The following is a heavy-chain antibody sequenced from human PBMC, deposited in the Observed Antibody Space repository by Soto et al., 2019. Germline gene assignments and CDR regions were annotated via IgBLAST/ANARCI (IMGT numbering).Heavy chain of an antibody. Sequence: EVQLLESGGGLVHLGGSLRLSCAASGFTFSNYAMSWVRQAPGKGLEWVAGLSAGGGSTYYADSVKGRFTISRDNSKNPLYLQMSSPSAEDTVVYYWAKDRDYGDNRDPLDVWGQGTTVTVSS. D-gene: IGHD4-17*01. CDR3: AKDRDYGDNRDPLDV. V-gene: IGHV3-23*01. CDR1: GFTFSNYA. J-gene: IGHJ6*02. CDR2: LSAGGGST.